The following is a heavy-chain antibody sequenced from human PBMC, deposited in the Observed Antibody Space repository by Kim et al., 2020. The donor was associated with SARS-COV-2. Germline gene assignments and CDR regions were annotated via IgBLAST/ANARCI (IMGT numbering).Heavy chain of an antibody. CDR1: GYSFTSYW. D-gene: IGHD3-22*01. V-gene: IGHV5-10-1*01. CDR3: ARHIFYVSSGYRKMGYYYGKEV. Sequence: GESLKISCKGSGYSFTSYWISWVRQMPGKGLEWMGRIDPSDSYTNYSPSFQGHVTISADKSISTAYLQWSSLKASDTAMYYCARHIFYVSSGYRKMGYYYGKEVWGEGTTVTVSS. CDR2: IDPSDSYT. J-gene: IGHJ6*04.